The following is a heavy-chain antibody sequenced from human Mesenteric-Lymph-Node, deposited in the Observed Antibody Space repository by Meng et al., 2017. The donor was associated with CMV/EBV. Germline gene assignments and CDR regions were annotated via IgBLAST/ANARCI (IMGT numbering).Heavy chain of an antibody. CDR1: GFTFSSYG. V-gene: IGHV3-30*12. CDR3: AREMLRYYDFWSGPENYYYGMDV. Sequence: GGSLRLSCAASGFTFSSYGMHWVRQAPGKGLEWVAIISYDGSNKYIADSVKGRFTISRDNAKNSLYLQMNSLRAEDTAVYYCAREMLRYYDFWSGPENYYYGMDVWGQGTTVTVSS. CDR2: ISYDGSNK. J-gene: IGHJ6*02. D-gene: IGHD3-3*01.